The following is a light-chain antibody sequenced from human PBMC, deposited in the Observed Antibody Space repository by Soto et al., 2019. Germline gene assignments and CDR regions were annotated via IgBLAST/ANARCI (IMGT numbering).Light chain of an antibody. CDR1: QNVGTS. CDR3: QQYTNWPPFT. CDR2: GAS. V-gene: IGKV3-15*01. J-gene: IGKJ2*01. Sequence: IILTQSPATLSVSPGEGASLSCRASQNVGTSLAWYQQKSGQAPRLLIYGASTMAAGVPARFSGSASGTKYTLTITSLQSEDFAFYYCQQYTNWPPFTFGQGTRLEIK.